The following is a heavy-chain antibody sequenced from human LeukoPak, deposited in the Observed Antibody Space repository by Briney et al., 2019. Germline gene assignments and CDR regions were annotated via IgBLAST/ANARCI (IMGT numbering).Heavy chain of an antibody. CDR1: GFTFSSYG. J-gene: IGHJ6*02. D-gene: IGHD3-3*01. CDR2: ISCDGSNK. CDR3: AKDQGDYDFWSCYYNYYYYGMDV. V-gene: IGHV3-30*18. Sequence: GRSLRLSCAASGFTFSSYGMHWVRQAPGKGLVWVAVISCDGSNKYYADSVKGRFTISRDKSKNTLYLQMNSLRAEDTAVYYCAKDQGDYDFWSCYYNYYYYGMDVWGQGTTVTVSS.